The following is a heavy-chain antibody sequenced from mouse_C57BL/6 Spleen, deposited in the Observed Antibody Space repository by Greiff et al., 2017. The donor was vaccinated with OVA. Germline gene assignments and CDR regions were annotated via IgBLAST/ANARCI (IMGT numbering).Heavy chain of an antibody. Sequence: EVKLMESGGGLVKPGGSLKLSCAASGFTFSDYGMHWVRQAPEKGLEWVAYISSGSSTIYYADTVKGRFTISRDNAKNTLFLQMTSLRSEDTAVYYCANYYGSSYAMDYWGQGTSVTVSS. D-gene: IGHD1-1*01. CDR1: GFTFSDYG. V-gene: IGHV5-17*01. J-gene: IGHJ4*01. CDR2: ISSGSSTI. CDR3: ANYYGSSYAMDY.